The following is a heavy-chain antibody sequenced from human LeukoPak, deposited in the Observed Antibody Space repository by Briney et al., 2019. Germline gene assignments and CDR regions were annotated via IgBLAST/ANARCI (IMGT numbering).Heavy chain of an antibody. D-gene: IGHD4-17*01. CDR3: ARGSRLRPLDY. V-gene: IGHV3-21*01. Sequence: GGSLRLSCAASGFTFCSYSMNWVRHAPGKGLEWVSSISSSSSYIYYADSEKGRFTISRDNAKNSLYLQMNSLRAEDTAVYYCARGSRLRPLDYWGQGTLVTVSS. J-gene: IGHJ4*02. CDR1: GFTFCSYS. CDR2: ISSSSSYI.